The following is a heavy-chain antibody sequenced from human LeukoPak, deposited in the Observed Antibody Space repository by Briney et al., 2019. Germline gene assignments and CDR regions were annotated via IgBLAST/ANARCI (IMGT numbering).Heavy chain of an antibody. Sequence: GASVTVSCKASGYTFTSYDINWVRQATGQGLEWMGWMNPNSGNTGYAQKFQGRVTMTRNTSISTAYMELSSLRSEDTAVYYCARDRVYDYVWGSYRYLDYWGQGTLVTVSS. V-gene: IGHV1-8*01. J-gene: IGHJ4*02. D-gene: IGHD3-16*02. CDR3: ARDRVYDYVWGSYRYLDY. CDR2: MNPNSGNT. CDR1: GYTFTSYD.